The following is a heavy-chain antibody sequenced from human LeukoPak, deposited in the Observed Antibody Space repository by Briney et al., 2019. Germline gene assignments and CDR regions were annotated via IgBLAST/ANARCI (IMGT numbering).Heavy chain of an antibody. D-gene: IGHD1-26*01. CDR1: GGSFSGYY. Sequence: SETLSLTCAVYGGSFSGYYWSWIRQPPGKGLEWIGEISHSGSTNYNPSLKSRVTMSVDTSKNQFSLKLSSVTAADTAVYYCAREGSYYELDYWGQGTLVTVSS. CDR3: AREGSYYELDY. V-gene: IGHV4-34*01. J-gene: IGHJ4*02. CDR2: ISHSGST.